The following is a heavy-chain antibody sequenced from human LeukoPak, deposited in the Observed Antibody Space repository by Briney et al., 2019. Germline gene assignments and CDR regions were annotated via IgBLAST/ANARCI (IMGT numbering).Heavy chain of an antibody. J-gene: IGHJ3*02. CDR1: GFTFSSYI. Sequence: PGGSLRLSCAASGFTFSSYIMNWVRQAPGKGLEWVSSISSSSSYIYYADSVKGRFTISRDNAKNSLYLQMNSLRAEDTAVYYCARPDEQQLVRDAFDIWGQGTMVTVSS. V-gene: IGHV3-21*01. CDR2: ISSSSSYI. D-gene: IGHD6-13*01. CDR3: ARPDEQQLVRDAFDI.